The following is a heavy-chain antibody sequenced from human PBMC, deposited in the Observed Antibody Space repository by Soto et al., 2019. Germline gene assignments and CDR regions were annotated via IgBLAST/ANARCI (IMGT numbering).Heavy chain of an antibody. Sequence: EVQLVESGGGLVQPGGSLRLSCVASGFTFNDYWMHWVRQAPGKGLVWVSRRNSDGSSGNYGDSMKGRFTNSRDNAKNTLYLQINSLRDEDTAVYYCARGLKYKSGMDVWGQGTTVTVSS. CDR2: RNSDGSSG. CDR1: GFTFNDYW. CDR3: ARGLKYKSGMDV. D-gene: IGHD1-20*01. V-gene: IGHV3-74*01. J-gene: IGHJ6*02.